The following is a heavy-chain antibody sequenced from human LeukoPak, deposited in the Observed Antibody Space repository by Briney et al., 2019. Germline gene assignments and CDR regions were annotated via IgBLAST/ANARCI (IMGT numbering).Heavy chain of an antibody. CDR2: INHSGST. D-gene: IGHD3-22*01. CDR1: GGSLSGYY. J-gene: IGHJ4*02. CDR3: ARGRFPPLGYYYDSSGYYFDY. V-gene: IGHV4-34*01. Sequence: SETLSLTCAVYGGSLSGYYWSWIRQPPGKGLEWIGEINHSGSTNYNPSLKSRVTISVDTSKNQFSLKLSSVTAADTAVYYYARGRFPPLGYYYDSSGYYFDYWGQGTLVTVSS.